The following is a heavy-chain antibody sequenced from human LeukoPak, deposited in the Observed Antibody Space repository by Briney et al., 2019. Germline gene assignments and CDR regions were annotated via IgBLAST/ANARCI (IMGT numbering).Heavy chain of an antibody. J-gene: IGHJ4*02. CDR2: IKKDGSEK. CDR1: GFTFSHYW. Sequence: GGSLRLSCAASGFTFSHYWMSWVRQAPGKGLEWVANIKKDGSEKYYVDSVKGRFTISRDNAKNSLYLQMNSLRAEDTAVYYCARGRSLGYWGQGTLVTVSS. CDR3: ARGRSLGY. V-gene: IGHV3-7*01.